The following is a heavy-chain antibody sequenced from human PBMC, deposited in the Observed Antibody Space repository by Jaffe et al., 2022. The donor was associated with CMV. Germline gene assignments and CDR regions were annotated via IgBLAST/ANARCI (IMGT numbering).Heavy chain of an antibody. Sequence: EVQLVESGGGLVQPGGSLRLSCAASGFTFSSYWMSWVRQAPGKGLEWVANIKQDGSEKYYVDSVKGRFTISRDNAKNSLYLQMNSLRAEDTAVYYCAREPGLTPTLLWFGESPGGFDYWGQGTLVTVSS. J-gene: IGHJ4*02. CDR2: IKQDGSEK. CDR3: AREPGLTPTLLWFGESPGGFDY. CDR1: GFTFSSYW. D-gene: IGHD3-10*01. V-gene: IGHV3-7*03.